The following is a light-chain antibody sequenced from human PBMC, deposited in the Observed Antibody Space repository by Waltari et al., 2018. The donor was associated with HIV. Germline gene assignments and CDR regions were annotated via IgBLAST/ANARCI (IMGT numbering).Light chain of an antibody. V-gene: IGLV1-40*01. CDR3: QSYDSSLSVNWV. CDR2: GNH. Sequence: QSVLTQPPSVSGAPGQRVTISCTGITSNIGAGYDVHWYQHLPGTAPKLLIYGNHNRPSGVPDRFSGSRSGTSSSLAITGLQAEDDAVYYCQSYDSSLSVNWVFGGGTKLTVL. J-gene: IGLJ3*02. CDR1: TSNIGAGYD.